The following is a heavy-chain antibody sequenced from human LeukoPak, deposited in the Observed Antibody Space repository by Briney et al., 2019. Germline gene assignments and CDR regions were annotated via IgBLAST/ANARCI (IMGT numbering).Heavy chain of an antibody. Sequence: GGSLRLSCAASGFTFSSYAMSWSGQVPGKGLKWVSAISGSGGSTYYADSVKGRFTISRDNSKNTLYLQMNSLRAEDTAVYYCAKDQGNWFDPWGQGTLVTVSS. CDR3: AKDQGNWFDP. CDR1: GFTFSSYA. V-gene: IGHV3-23*01. J-gene: IGHJ5*02. CDR2: ISGSGGST.